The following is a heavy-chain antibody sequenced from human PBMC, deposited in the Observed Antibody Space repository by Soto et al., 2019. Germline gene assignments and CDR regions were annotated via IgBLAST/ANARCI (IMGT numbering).Heavy chain of an antibody. CDR2: IYFSGST. CDR3: ARHGSY. CDR1: GVSISNTIYY. V-gene: IGHV4-39*01. J-gene: IGHJ4*02. Sequence: SETLSLTCSVSGVSISNTIYYWGWIRQPPGKGLEWVGTIYFSGSTFYNPSLKSRVTISIDTSKNQFSLRLSSVTAADTAVYYCARHGSYWGQGTLVTVSS.